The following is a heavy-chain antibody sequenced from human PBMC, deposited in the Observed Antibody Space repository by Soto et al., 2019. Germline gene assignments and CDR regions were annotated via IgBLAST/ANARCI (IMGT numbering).Heavy chain of an antibody. V-gene: IGHV4-59*01. D-gene: IGHD6-19*01. CDR1: GGSISSYY. Sequence: SETLSLTCTVSGGSISSYYWSWIRQPPGKGLEWIGYIYYSGSTDYNPSLKSRVTISVDTSKNQFSLKLSSVTAADTAVYYCARGFSGWYYFDYWGQGTLITVSS. CDR3: ARGFSGWYYFDY. CDR2: IYYSGST. J-gene: IGHJ4*02.